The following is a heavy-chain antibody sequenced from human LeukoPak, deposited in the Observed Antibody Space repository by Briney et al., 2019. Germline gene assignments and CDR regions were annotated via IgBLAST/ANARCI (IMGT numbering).Heavy chain of an antibody. J-gene: IGHJ4*02. CDR3: ASLYFYGSGSFPNY. D-gene: IGHD3-10*01. V-gene: IGHV4-39*02. Sequence: SETLSLTCAVSGGSISTRYYYWGWIRQPPGKGLEWIGTIHHSRSSYYNPSLKSQVTISVDTSNNHFSLKLSFVTAGDTAVYYCASLYFYGSGSFPNYWGQGILVTVST. CDR1: GGSISTRYYY. CDR2: IHHSRSS.